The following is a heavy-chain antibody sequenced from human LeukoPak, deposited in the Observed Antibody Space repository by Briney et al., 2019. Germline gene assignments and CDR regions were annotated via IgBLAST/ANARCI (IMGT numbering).Heavy chain of an antibody. CDR3: TRESPDWFDA. CDR1: GFTFSSYS. V-gene: IGHV3-48*04. Sequence: GGSLRLSCAASGFTFSSYSMNWVRQAPGKGLEWVSYISSSSSTIYYADSVKGRFTISRDNAKNSLYLQMNSLRAEDTAVYYCTRESPDWFDAWGQGTLVTVSS. CDR2: ISSSSSTI. J-gene: IGHJ5*02.